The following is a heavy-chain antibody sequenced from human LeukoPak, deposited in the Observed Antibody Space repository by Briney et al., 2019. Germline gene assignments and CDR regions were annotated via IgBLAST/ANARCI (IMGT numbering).Heavy chain of an antibody. D-gene: IGHD5/OR15-5a*01. CDR1: GFTFSSYW. V-gene: IGHV3-74*01. Sequence: GGSLRLSCAASGFTFSSYWMHWVRQAPGMGLVWVSRINTDGSSTTYADSVKGRFTISRDSAKNTLYLQMNSLRAEDTAVYYCARGSLHWGQGTLVTVSS. CDR2: INTDGSST. J-gene: IGHJ4*02. CDR3: ARGSLH.